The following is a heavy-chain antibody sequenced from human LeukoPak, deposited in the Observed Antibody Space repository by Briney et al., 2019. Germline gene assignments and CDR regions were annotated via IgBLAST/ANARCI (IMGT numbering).Heavy chain of an antibody. J-gene: IGHJ6*04. CDR3: ARINCSSTSCYGGYYYYYYGMDV. V-gene: IGHV1-69*13. Sequence: ASVKVSCKASGYTFTSYGISWVRQAPGQGLEWMGGIIPIFGTANYAQKFQGRVTITADESTSTAYMELSSLRSEDTAVYYCARINCSSTSCYGGYYYYYYGMDVWGKGTTVTVSS. D-gene: IGHD2-2*01. CDR1: GYTFTSYG. CDR2: IIPIFGTA.